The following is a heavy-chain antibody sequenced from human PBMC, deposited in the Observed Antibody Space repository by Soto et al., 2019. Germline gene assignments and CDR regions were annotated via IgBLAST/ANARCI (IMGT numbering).Heavy chain of an antibody. Sequence: QVQLQQWGAGLLKPSETLSLTCAVYGGSFSGYYWSWIRQPPGKGLEWIGEINHSGSTNYNPSLMSRVTISVDTSKNQFSLKLSSVTAADTAVYYCRITMVRGAKYYFDYWGQGTLVTVSS. CDR2: INHSGST. CDR1: GGSFSGYY. D-gene: IGHD3-10*01. V-gene: IGHV4-34*01. CDR3: RITMVRGAKYYFDY. J-gene: IGHJ4*02.